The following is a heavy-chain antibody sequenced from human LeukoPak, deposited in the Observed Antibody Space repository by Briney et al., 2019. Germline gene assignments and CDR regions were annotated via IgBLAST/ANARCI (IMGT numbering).Heavy chain of an antibody. J-gene: IGHJ1*01. D-gene: IGHD6-13*01. CDR1: GFTFDDYA. CDR3: AKDTGSNWFEYFQH. CDR2: ISWNSGSI. Sequence: GGSLRLSCAASGFTFDDYAMHWVRQAPGKGLEGVSGISWNSGSIGYADSVKGRFSISRDNAKNSLYLQMNSLRAEDTALYYCAKDTGSNWFEYFQHWGQGTLVTVSS. V-gene: IGHV3-9*01.